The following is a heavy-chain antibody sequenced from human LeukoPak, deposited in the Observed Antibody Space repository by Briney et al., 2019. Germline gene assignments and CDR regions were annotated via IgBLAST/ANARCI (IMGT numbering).Heavy chain of an antibody. Sequence: SETLSLTCTVSGGSISSYYGSWIRQPPGKGLEWIGYIYYSGSTNYNPSLKSRVTISVDTSKNQFSLKLSSVTAADTAVYYCARDPPGHYYGMDVWGQGTTVTVSS. J-gene: IGHJ6*02. CDR3: ARDPPGHYYGMDV. V-gene: IGHV4-59*01. CDR2: IYYSGST. CDR1: GGSISSYY.